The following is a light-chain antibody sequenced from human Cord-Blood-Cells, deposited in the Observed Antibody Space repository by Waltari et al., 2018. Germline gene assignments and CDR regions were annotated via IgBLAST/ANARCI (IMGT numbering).Light chain of an antibody. J-gene: IGKJ5*01. CDR1: QSVRTY. V-gene: IGKV3-11*01. Sequence: ELVLTPPPATLSLSAGESATPACRASQSVRTYLAWYQHKPGQAPRLPIYEASNRAPGNPARFSGSGSGTDLALTISSLEPEDFAVYYCQRRSNWPPTFGKGTRLESK. CDR3: QRRSNWPPT. CDR2: EAS.